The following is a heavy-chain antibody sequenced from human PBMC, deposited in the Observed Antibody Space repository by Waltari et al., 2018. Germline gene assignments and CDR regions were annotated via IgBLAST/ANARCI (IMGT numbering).Heavy chain of an antibody. J-gene: IGHJ5*02. CDR2: IDPEDGET. Sequence: EIRLLQSGAEVKKPGATVKLSCKASGNSLSDNYIPWVQQVPGKGLEWIGRIDPEDGETIYAEKFEDRVTLTADLATETAYLELSRLSSDDTATYYCARRSGHCDGTTCSAGWFDPWGQGTLVKVSS. CDR3: ARRSGHCDGTTCSAGWFDP. CDR1: GNSLSDNY. D-gene: IGHD2-2*01. V-gene: IGHV1-69-2*01.